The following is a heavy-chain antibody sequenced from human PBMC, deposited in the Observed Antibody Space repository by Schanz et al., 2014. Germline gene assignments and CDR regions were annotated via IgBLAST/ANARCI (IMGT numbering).Heavy chain of an antibody. Sequence: QVQLVDSGGGLVKPGGSLRLSCTASGFPFSDYFMAWIRQPPGRGLEWVSYIGNGGVTIYYADSVKGRFTISRDNSKNTLFLQMNSLRAEDTALYYCARKVVATIGGYYDNWGQGTLXIVSS. CDR1: GFPFSDYF. J-gene: IGHJ4*02. CDR2: IGNGGVTI. V-gene: IGHV3-11*04. CDR3: ARKVVATIGGYYDN. D-gene: IGHD5-12*01.